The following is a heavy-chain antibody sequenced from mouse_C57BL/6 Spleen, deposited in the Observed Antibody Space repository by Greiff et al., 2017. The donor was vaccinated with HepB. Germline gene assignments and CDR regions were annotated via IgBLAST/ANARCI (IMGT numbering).Heavy chain of an antibody. CDR2: INPNNGGT. CDR3: ALYDGYVFAY. Sequence: EVQLQQSGPELVKPGASVKIPCKASGYTFTDYNMDWVKQSHGKSLEWIGDINPNNGGTIYNQKFKGKATLTVDKSASTAYMELRSLTSEDTAVYYCALYDGYVFAYWGQGTLVTVSA. V-gene: IGHV1-18*01. D-gene: IGHD2-3*01. J-gene: IGHJ3*01. CDR1: GYTFTDYN.